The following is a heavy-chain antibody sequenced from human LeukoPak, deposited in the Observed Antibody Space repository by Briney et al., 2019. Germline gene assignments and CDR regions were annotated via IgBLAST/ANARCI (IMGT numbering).Heavy chain of an antibody. CDR1: RFTFSNYA. CDR3: AKALLLFSSDYFDY. Sequence: GGSLRLPCAASRFTFSNYAMTWVRQAPGQGLEWVSAISGSGGRTYYADSLKGRFTISRDNSKNTLYLQMNSLRAEDTAVYYCAKALLLFSSDYFDYWGRGTLVTVSS. CDR2: ISGSGGRT. V-gene: IGHV3-23*01. D-gene: IGHD3-10*01. J-gene: IGHJ4*02.